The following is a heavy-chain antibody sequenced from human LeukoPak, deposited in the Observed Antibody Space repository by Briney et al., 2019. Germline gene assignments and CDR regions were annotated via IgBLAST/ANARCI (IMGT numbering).Heavy chain of an antibody. J-gene: IGHJ4*02. V-gene: IGHV3-23*01. CDR2: ISGSGGST. CDR1: GFTLSSYA. CDR3: AKTRSPVAAPTIFDY. Sequence: PGGSLRLSCAASGFTLSSYAMSWVRQAPGKGLEWVSAISGSGGSTYYADSVKGRFTISRDNSKNTLYLQMNSLRAEDTAVYYCAKTRSPVAAPTIFDYWGQGTLVTVSS. D-gene: IGHD5-12*01.